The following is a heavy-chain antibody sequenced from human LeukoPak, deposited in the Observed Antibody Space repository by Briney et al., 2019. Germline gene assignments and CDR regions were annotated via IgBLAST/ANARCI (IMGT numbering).Heavy chain of an antibody. Sequence: SGPTLVKPTQTLTLTCTFSGFSLSTSGVGVGWIRQPPGKALEWHALIYWNDDKRYSPSLKSRLTITKDTSKNQVVLTMTNMDPVDTATYHCAHKQDNYYYYGMDVWGQGTTVTVSS. CDR2: IYWNDDK. CDR1: GFSLSTSGVG. J-gene: IGHJ6*02. D-gene: IGHD6-13*01. CDR3: AHKQDNYYYYGMDV. V-gene: IGHV2-5*01.